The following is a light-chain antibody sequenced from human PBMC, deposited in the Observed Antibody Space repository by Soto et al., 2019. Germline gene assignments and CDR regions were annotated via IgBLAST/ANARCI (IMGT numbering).Light chain of an antibody. CDR3: QQYGSFTWT. V-gene: IGKV3-20*01. Sequence: IVLTQSPGTLSLTPGERATHSCRASQTVSTTYLAWYQQKPGQAPGLLIYGASRRATGIPDGFSGGGSGTDFTLTISRLEPEDFAVYYCQQYGSFTWTFGQGTKVDI. CDR2: GAS. J-gene: IGKJ1*01. CDR1: QTVSTTY.